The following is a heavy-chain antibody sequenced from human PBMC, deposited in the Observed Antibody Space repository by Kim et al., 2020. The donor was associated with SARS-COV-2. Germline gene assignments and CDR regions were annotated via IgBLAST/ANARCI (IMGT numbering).Heavy chain of an antibody. J-gene: IGHJ3*02. V-gene: IGHV4-4*09. CDR3: ARIAAGGIRDAFDI. D-gene: IGHD6-13*01. Sequence: NPSLKSRVTISLDTPKNQFSLKVSSVTAADTAVYYCARIAAGGIRDAFDIWGQGTMVTVSS.